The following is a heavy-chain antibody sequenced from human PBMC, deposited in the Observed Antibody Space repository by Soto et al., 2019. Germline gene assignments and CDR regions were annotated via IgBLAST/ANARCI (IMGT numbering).Heavy chain of an antibody. V-gene: IGHV3-21*01. D-gene: IGHD6-19*01. J-gene: IGHJ4*02. CDR3: LIAVAGSFAPDY. CDR2: ISSSSTYI. CDR1: GFTFSTYS. Sequence: WGSLRLSCAASGFTFSTYSMNWVRQAPGQGLGWASYISSSSTYIYYADSVKGRFSISRDNAKNSLYLQMKSLRAEDTAVYYCLIAVAGSFAPDYWGQGTLVTV.